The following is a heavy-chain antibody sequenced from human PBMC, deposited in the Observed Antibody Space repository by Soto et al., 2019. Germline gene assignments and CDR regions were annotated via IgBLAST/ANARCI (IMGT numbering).Heavy chain of an antibody. CDR3: ACVRVTSLGVWFDP. CDR2: IHPPDSDT. V-gene: IGHV5-51*01. Sequence: LGESLKISCKGSRYSFSSYWIAWVRQMPGKGLEWMGVIHPPDSDTRYSPSFQGQVTISVDKSINTAYLQWSSLKASDTAIYYCACVRVTSLGVWFDPWGPGTHVTLFS. CDR1: RYSFSSYW. J-gene: IGHJ5*02. D-gene: IGHD2-8*01.